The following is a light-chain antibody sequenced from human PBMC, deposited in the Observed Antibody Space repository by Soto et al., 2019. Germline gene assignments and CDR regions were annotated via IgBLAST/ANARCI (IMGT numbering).Light chain of an antibody. V-gene: IGLV1-51*01. J-gene: IGLJ1*01. CDR1: SSNIGGNS. Sequence: HSVLTQPPSVSAAPGQKVTISCSGSSSNIGGNSVSWYQQLPGTAPKLLIYDDNKRPSGIPDRFYGSKSGTSATLGITGFQTGDEADYYCGSWDSSLSAYVFGTGTKVTV. CDR2: DDN. CDR3: GSWDSSLSAYV.